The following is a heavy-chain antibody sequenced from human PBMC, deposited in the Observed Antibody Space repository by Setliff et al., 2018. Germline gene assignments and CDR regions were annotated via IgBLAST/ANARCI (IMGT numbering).Heavy chain of an antibody. CDR2: LSFAGDA. CDR1: GDSISSGYYY. D-gene: IGHD3-10*01. Sequence: PSETLSLTCTVSGDSISSGYYYWAWIRQIPGKGLEWVGSLSFAGDAYYNPSLKSRVTMSVDTSKNQFSLKLTSVTAADTAVYYCRLWSHNYQNDYWGQGTLVTVSS. CDR3: RLWSHNYQNDY. V-gene: IGHV4-39*07. J-gene: IGHJ4*02.